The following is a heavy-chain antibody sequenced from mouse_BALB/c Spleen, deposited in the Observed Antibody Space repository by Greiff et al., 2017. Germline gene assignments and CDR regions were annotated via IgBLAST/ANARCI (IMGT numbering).Heavy chain of an antibody. Sequence: EVQLVESGPGLVKPSQSLSLTCTVTGYSITSDYAWNWIRQFPGNKLEWMGYISYSGSTSYNPSLKSRISITRDTSKNQFFLQLNSVTTEDTATYYCARQPYYRYDVDYWGQGTTLTVSS. J-gene: IGHJ2*01. CDR1: GYSITSDYA. V-gene: IGHV3-2*02. D-gene: IGHD2-14*01. CDR2: ISYSGST. CDR3: ARQPYYRYDVDY.